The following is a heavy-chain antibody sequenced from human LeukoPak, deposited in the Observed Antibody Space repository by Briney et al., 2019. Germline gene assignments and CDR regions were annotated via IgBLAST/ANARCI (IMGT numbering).Heavy chain of an antibody. CDR1: GFTFSGSA. CDR3: TRPTGREFYYDSSGALDEGDY. D-gene: IGHD3-22*01. V-gene: IGHV3-73*01. J-gene: IGHJ4*02. Sequence: PGGSPRLSCAASGFTFSGSAMHWVRQASGKGLEWVGRIRSKANSYATGYAASVKGRFTISRDDSKNTAYLQMNSLKTEDTAVYYCTRPTGREFYYDSSGALDEGDYWGQGTLVTVSS. CDR2: IRSKANSYAT.